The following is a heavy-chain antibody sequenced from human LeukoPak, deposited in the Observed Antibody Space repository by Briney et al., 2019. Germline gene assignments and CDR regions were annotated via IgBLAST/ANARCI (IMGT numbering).Heavy chain of an antibody. Sequence: GSLRLSCAASGFTFSSYGMHWVRQAPGKGLEWVAFIRYDGSNKYYADSVKGRFTISRDNSKNTLYLQMNSLRAEDTAVYYCAKEPDYQLLWFGESLDWGQGTLVTVSS. CDR3: AKEPDYQLLWFGESLD. J-gene: IGHJ4*02. CDR1: GFTFSSYG. D-gene: IGHD3-10*01. V-gene: IGHV3-30*02. CDR2: IRYDGSNK.